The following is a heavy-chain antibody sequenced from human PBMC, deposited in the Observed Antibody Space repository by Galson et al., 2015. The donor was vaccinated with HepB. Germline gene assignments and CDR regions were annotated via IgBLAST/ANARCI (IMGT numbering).Heavy chain of an antibody. Sequence: SLRLSCAGSGFIFRHHAMAWIRQAPGKGLEWVSGINGRGSTRSYSDAVTGRFPISRDNSKDTVFLQMDNRRAEDTAVYYCVKEGSWFGGDWFDPWGQGALVTVS. D-gene: IGHD3-16*01. CDR2: INGRGSTR. CDR3: VKEGSWFGGDWFDP. CDR1: GFIFRHHA. V-gene: IGHV3-23*01. J-gene: IGHJ5*02.